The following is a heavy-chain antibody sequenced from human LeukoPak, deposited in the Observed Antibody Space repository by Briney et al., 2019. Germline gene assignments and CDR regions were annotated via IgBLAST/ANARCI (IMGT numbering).Heavy chain of an antibody. Sequence: PGGSLRLSCAASGFTVSSNYMSWVRQAPGKGLEWVSVIYSGGSTYYADSVKGRFTISRDNSKNTLYLQMNSLRAEDTAVYYCAGDGAGGYYYYGMDVWGQGTTVTVSS. CDR1: GFTVSSNY. D-gene: IGHD2-15*01. J-gene: IGHJ6*02. CDR2: IYSGGST. CDR3: AGDGAGGYYYYGMDV. V-gene: IGHV3-66*01.